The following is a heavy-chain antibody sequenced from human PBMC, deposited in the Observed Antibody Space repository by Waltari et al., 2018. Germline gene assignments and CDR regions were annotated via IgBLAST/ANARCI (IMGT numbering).Heavy chain of an antibody. CDR2: IYTSGST. J-gene: IGHJ4*02. Sequence: QVQLQESGPGLVKPSQTLSLTCTVSGGSISSGSYYWSWIRPPAGKGLEWIGYIYTSGSTNYNPSLKSRVTISVDTSKNQFSLKLSSVTAADTAVYYCARGIDPYENNAGFGYWGQGTLVTVSS. V-gene: IGHV4-61*09. CDR1: GGSISSGSYY. D-gene: IGHD3-10*01. CDR3: ARGIDPYENNAGFGY.